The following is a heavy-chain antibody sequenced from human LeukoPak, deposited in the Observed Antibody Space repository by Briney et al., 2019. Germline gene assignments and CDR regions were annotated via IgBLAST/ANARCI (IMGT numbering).Heavy chain of an antibody. CDR1: GGSISSYY. Sequence: SETLSLTCNVSGGSISSYYWSWIRQPPGKGLEWIGYIYYSGSTNYNPSLKSRVTISVDTSKNQFSLKLSSVTAADTAVYYCARDTSGSYIDAFDIWGQGTMVTVSS. V-gene: IGHV4-59*01. D-gene: IGHD1-26*01. J-gene: IGHJ3*02. CDR2: IYYSGST. CDR3: ARDTSGSYIDAFDI.